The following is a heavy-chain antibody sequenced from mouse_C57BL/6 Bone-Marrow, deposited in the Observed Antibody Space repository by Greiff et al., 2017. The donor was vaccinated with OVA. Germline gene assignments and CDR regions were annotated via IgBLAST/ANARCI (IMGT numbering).Heavy chain of an antibody. J-gene: IGHJ4*01. Sequence: EVKLLESGPGLVKPSQSLSLTCSVTGYSITSGYYWNWIRQFPGNKLEWMGYISYDGSNNYNPSLKNRISITRDTSKNQFFLKLNSVTTEDTATYYCAREDYDYDGRYAMDYWGQGTSGTVSS. D-gene: IGHD2-4*01. CDR1: GYSITSGYY. CDR2: ISYDGSN. V-gene: IGHV3-6*01. CDR3: AREDYDYDGRYAMDY.